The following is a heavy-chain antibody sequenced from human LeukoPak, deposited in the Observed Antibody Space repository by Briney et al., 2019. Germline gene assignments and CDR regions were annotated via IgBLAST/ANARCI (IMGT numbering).Heavy chain of an antibody. CDR2: IHSGGST. CDR3: ARWPGMDKDV. CDR1: GFTVSSNY. D-gene: IGHD2-2*03. Sequence: GGSLRLSCAASGFTVSSNYMSWVRQAPGKGLEWASVIHSGGSTYYADSVKGRFTISRDNSKNTLYLQMNSLRAEDTAVYYGARWPGMDKDVWGQGTTVTVSS. V-gene: IGHV3-53*01. J-gene: IGHJ6*02.